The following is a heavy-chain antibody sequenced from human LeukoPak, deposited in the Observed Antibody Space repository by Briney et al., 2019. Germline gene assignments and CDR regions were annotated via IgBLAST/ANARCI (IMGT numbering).Heavy chain of an antibody. CDR3: AREDGDYVRWFDP. CDR1: GGSISSHY. CDR2: IYYSGST. J-gene: IGHJ5*02. Sequence: SETLSLTCTVSGGSISSHYWSWIRQPPGKGLERIGYIYYSGSTNYNPSLKSRVTISVDTSKNQFSLKLSSVTAADTAVYYCAREDGDYVRWFDPWGQGTLVTVSS. V-gene: IGHV4-59*11. D-gene: IGHD4-17*01.